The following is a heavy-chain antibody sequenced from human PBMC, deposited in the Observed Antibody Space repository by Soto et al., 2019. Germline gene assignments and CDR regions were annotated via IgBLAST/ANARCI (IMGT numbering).Heavy chain of an antibody. CDR3: ARDGELRYFDWAYYYYGMDV. CDR2: IYYSGST. CDR1: GGSISSYY. V-gene: IGHV4-59*01. D-gene: IGHD3-9*01. Sequence: QVQLQESGPGLVKPSETLSLTCTVSGGSISSYYWSWIRQPPGKGLEWIGYIYYSGSTNYNPSLKSRVTISVDTSKNQFSLKLSSVTAADTAVYYCARDGELRYFDWAYYYYGMDVWGQGTTVTVSS. J-gene: IGHJ6*02.